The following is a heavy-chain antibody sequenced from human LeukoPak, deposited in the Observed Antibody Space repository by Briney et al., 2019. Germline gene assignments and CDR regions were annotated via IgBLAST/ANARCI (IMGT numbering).Heavy chain of an antibody. D-gene: IGHD3-9*01. J-gene: IGHJ4*02. Sequence: GGTLRLSCAASGFIFSYYWMSWVRQAPGKGLEWVANMRQDGSEKYYVDAVKGRFTISRDNAKNSLYLQMNRLRAEDTAVYYCASFDWNYFDYWGQGTLVTASS. V-gene: IGHV3-7*01. CDR1: GFIFSYYW. CDR3: ASFDWNYFDY. CDR2: MRQDGSEK.